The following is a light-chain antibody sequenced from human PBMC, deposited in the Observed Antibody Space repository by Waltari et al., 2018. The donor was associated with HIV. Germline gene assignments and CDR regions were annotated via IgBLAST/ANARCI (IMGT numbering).Light chain of an antibody. V-gene: IGKV2D-29*01. CDR2: EVS. J-gene: IGKJ5*01. Sequence: IVMTQTPLSLSVTPGPPASISCKSSESLLHSDGKTYLFWYLQKAGQPPQLLIFEVSTRFSGVPDRFSGSGSGTDFTLRISRVEAGDVGIYYCMQSMKLPLTFGQGTRLDIK. CDR3: MQSMKLPLT. CDR1: ESLLHSDGKTY.